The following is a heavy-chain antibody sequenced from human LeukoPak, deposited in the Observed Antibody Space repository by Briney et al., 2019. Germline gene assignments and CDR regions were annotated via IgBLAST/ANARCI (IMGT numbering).Heavy chain of an antibody. CDR1: GYTFTGYY. Sequence: ASVKVSCKASGYTFTGYYMHWVRQAPGQGLKWMGWINPNSGGTNYAQKFQGRVTMTRDTSISTAYMELSRLRSDDTAVYYCAREYSGSYYGDYYYYMDVWGKGTTVTVSS. CDR2: INPNSGGT. V-gene: IGHV1-2*02. D-gene: IGHD1-26*01. CDR3: AREYSGSYYGDYYYYMDV. J-gene: IGHJ6*03.